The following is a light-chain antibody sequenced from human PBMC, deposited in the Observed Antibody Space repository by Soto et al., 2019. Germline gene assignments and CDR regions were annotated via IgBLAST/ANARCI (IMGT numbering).Light chain of an antibody. J-gene: IGKJ1*01. Sequence: EIVLTQSPGTLSLSPGERATLSCRASQSVSSSQLAWYQQKPGQAPRLLIYGASSRATGIPDRFAGSGSGTDFNLTIRRLEPEDLAVYYCQHYSTLPRTFGQGTKVEIK. CDR1: QSVSSSQ. V-gene: IGKV3-20*01. CDR2: GAS. CDR3: QHYSTLPRT.